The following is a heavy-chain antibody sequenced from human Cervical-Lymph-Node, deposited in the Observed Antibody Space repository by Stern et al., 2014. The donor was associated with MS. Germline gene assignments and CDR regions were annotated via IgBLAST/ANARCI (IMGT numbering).Heavy chain of an antibody. CDR3: TTNYHY. CDR2: LIAGKGHT. CDR1: GYTFTNYA. V-gene: IGHV1-3*01. J-gene: IGHJ4*02. Sequence: VQLVESGAEVKKPGASVRVSCKASGYTFTNYAIHWVRQTPGQRLEWMGWLIAGKGHTMYSQAFQHRVTMTRDTSASTAYMELSSLRSEDTAVYYCTTNYHYWGQGTLVTVSS. D-gene: IGHD1-14*01.